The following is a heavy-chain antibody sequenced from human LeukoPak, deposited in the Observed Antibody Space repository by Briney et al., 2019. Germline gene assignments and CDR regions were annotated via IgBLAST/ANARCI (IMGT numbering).Heavy chain of an antibody. D-gene: IGHD3-22*01. V-gene: IGHV4-4*07. CDR2: IYTSGST. CDR3: ARLRNYYDSSGYSGWAFDI. CDR1: GGSISSYY. J-gene: IGHJ3*02. Sequence: SETLSLTCTVSGGSISSYYWSWIRQPAGKGLEWIGRIYTSGSTNYNPSLKSRVTMSVDTSKNQFSLKLSSVTAADTAVYYCARLRNYYDSSGYSGWAFDIWGQGTMVTVSS.